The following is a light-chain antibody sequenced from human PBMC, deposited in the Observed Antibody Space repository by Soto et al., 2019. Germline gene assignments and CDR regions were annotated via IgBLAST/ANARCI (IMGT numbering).Light chain of an antibody. Sequence: IQMTQSHSTLSASVGDRVTITCRARQSISSWLAWYQQKPGKAPKLLIYKASSLESGVPSRFSGSGSGTEFTLTISSLQPDDFATYYCQQYNSYSKTFGQGTKVDI. CDR3: QQYNSYSKT. V-gene: IGKV1-5*03. J-gene: IGKJ1*01. CDR2: KAS. CDR1: QSISSW.